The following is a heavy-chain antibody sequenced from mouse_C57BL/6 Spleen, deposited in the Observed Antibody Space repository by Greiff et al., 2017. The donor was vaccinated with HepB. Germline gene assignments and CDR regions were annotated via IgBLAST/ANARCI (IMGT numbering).Heavy chain of an antibody. V-gene: IGHV1-19*01. CDR2: INPYNGGT. CDR1: GYTFTDYY. Sequence: EVQLQQSGPVLVKPGASVKMSCKASGYTFTDYYMNWVKQSHGKSLEWIGVINPYNGGTSYNQKFKGKATLTVDKSSSTAYMELNSLTSEDSAVYYCARGYYPWYFAVWGTGTTVTVSS. J-gene: IGHJ1*03. D-gene: IGHD2-3*01. CDR3: ARGYYPWYFAV.